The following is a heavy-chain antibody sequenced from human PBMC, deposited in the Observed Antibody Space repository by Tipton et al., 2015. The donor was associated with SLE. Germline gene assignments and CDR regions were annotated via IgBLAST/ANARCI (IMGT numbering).Heavy chain of an antibody. V-gene: IGHV4-34*01. CDR1: GGSFSVHY. J-gene: IGHJ6*02. CDR2: IHYSGST. Sequence: TLSLTCAVYGGSFSVHYWSWSWIRQPPGKGLEWIGSIHYSGSTSYNPSLKSRVTISVDTSKNQFSLKLSSVTDADTAVYYCARADWNPRGPDDWGQGT. D-gene: IGHD1-1*01. CDR3: ARADWNPRGPDD.